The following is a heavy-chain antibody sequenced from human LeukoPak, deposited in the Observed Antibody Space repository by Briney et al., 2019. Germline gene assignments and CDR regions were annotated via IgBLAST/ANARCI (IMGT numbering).Heavy chain of an antibody. V-gene: IGHV5-51*01. CDR2: IYPGDSDT. CDR1: GYSFTSYW. CDR3: ARRISSSHDAFDI. Sequence: GESLKISCKGSGYSFTSYWVGWVRQMPGKGLEWMGIIYPGDSDTRYSPSFQGQVTISADKSISTAYLQWSSLKASDTAMYYCARRISSSHDAFDIWGQGTMVTVSS. J-gene: IGHJ3*02. D-gene: IGHD6-6*01.